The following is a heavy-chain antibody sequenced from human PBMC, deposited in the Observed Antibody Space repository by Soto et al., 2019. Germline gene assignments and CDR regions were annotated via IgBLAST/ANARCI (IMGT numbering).Heavy chain of an antibody. J-gene: IGHJ4*02. Sequence: QVHLVQSGAEVKKPGASVKVSCKASGYTFTSYGITWVRQAPGQGLEWMGWISAQNGNTDYAQKLQGRVIVTRDTSTSTAYMEMRSLLSYDTAVYYCARGRYGDYWGQGALVTVSS. V-gene: IGHV1-18*01. CDR1: GYTFTSYG. CDR3: ARGRYGDY. CDR2: ISAQNGNT. D-gene: IGHD1-1*01.